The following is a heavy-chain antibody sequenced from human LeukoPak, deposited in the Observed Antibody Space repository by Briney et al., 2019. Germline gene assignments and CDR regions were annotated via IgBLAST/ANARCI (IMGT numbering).Heavy chain of an antibody. J-gene: IGHJ4*02. V-gene: IGHV1-2*02. CDR1: GYTFTGYY. CDR3: TSSEHYQF. Sequence: GASVKVSCKASGYTFTGYYMYWVRQAPGQGLEWVGWINPNTGATGYAQKSQGRVTMTRDASIATGYMELSSLTSADTAVYYCTSSEHYQFWGQGTLVTVSS. CDR2: INPNTGAT. D-gene: IGHD1/OR15-1a*01.